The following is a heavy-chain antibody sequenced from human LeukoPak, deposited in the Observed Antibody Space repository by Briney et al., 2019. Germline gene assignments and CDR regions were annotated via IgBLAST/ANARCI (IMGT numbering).Heavy chain of an antibody. CDR1: AFTFYTYS. Sequence: GGSLRLSCAASAFTFYTYSMNWVRQPPGKGLEWLSYLSSSSSTIYYADSVKGRFTISRDNAKNSLYLQMNSLRDEDTAVYYCARGASRGFDYWGHGTLVTVSS. V-gene: IGHV3-48*02. J-gene: IGHJ4*01. CDR2: LSSSSSTI. CDR3: ARGASRGFDY. D-gene: IGHD5-24*01.